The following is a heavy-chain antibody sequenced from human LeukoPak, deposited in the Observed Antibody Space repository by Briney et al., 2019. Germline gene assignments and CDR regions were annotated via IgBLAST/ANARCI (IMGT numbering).Heavy chain of an antibody. D-gene: IGHD4-17*01. CDR1: GFTFSSYG. CDR2: ISYDGSNK. Sequence: RGSLRLSCAASGFTFSSYGMHWVRQAPGKGLEWVAVISYDGSNKYYADSVKGRFTISRDNSKNTLYLQMNSLRAEDTAVYYCAKLSPDYGVGLDYWGQGTLVTVSS. V-gene: IGHV3-30*18. J-gene: IGHJ4*02. CDR3: AKLSPDYGVGLDY.